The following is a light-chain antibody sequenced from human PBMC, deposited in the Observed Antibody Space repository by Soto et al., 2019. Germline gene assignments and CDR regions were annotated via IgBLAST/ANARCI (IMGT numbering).Light chain of an antibody. CDR1: QSVSSSY. CDR2: GAC. J-gene: IGKJ1*01. CDR3: QQYGSSPWT. Sequence: EIVLTQSPGTLSLSPGERATLSCRASQSVSSSYLVWYQQKPGQAPRLLIYGACSRATGIPDRFSGSGSGTDFTLTISRLEPEDFAVYYCQQYGSSPWTFGQGTKVDIK. V-gene: IGKV3-20*01.